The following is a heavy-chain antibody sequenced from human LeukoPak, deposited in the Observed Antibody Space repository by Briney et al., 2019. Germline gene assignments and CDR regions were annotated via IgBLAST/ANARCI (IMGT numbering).Heavy chain of an antibody. CDR2: IYTSGST. CDR3: ARVAAGIGFFQH. CDR1: GGSISSGSYY. D-gene: IGHD6-13*01. J-gene: IGHJ1*01. Sequence: SQTLSLTCTVSGGSISSGSYYWSWIRQPAGRGLEWIGRIYTSGSTYYNPSLKSRVTISVDTSKNQFSLKLSSVTAADTAVYYCARVAAGIGFFQHWGQGTLVTVSS. V-gene: IGHV4-61*02.